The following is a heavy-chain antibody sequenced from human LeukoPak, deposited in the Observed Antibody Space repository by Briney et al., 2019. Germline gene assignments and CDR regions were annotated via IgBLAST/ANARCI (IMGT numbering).Heavy chain of an antibody. V-gene: IGHV3-23*01. J-gene: IGHJ2*01. Sequence: SGGSLRLSCAASGFPFSSYAMGWVRQAPRKGMEWDSGITASSGSTYYADSVKGRFTISNNNSNNTLYLQINRLRAEDTAIYFCAKIRFYYDSSFDYWYFDLWGRGTLVTVSS. CDR2: ITASSGST. CDR1: GFPFSSYA. D-gene: IGHD3-22*01. CDR3: AKIRFYYDSSFDYWYFDL.